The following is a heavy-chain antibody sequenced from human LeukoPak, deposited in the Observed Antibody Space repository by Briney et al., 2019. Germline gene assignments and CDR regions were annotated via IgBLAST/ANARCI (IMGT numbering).Heavy chain of an antibody. D-gene: IGHD6-13*01. CDR1: GGSISSYY. CDR2: IYYSGST. Sequence: NPSETLSLTCTVSGGSISSYYWSWIRQPPGKGLEWIGYIYYSGSTNYNPSLKSRVTISVDTSKNQFSLKLSSVTAADTAVYYCARASSASSEDPWGPGTLVTVSS. CDR3: ARASSASSEDP. V-gene: IGHV4-59*01. J-gene: IGHJ5*02.